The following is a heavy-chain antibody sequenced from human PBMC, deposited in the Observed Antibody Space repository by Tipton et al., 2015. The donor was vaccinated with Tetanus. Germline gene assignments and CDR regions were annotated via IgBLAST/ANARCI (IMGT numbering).Heavy chain of an antibody. V-gene: IGHV4-31*03. J-gene: IGHJ6*02. D-gene: IGHD3/OR15-3a*01. CDR3: ARDTDSTYAMDV. CDR2: VYYSGTT. Sequence: TLSLTCTVSGGSISRSSHYWTWIRQRPGKGLEWIGYVYYSGTTYFDLSLQRRLTLSVDTSRNLFSLKLTSVTAADTGIYYCARDTDSTYAMDVWCQSTAVSVSS. CDR1: GGSISRSSHY.